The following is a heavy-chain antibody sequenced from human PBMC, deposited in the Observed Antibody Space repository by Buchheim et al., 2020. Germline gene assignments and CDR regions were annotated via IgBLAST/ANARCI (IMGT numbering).Heavy chain of an antibody. J-gene: IGHJ4*02. CDR2: INHSGST. V-gene: IGHV4-34*01. CDR1: GGSFSGYY. Sequence: QVQLQQWGAGLLKPSETLSLTCAVYGGSFSGYYWSWIRQPPGKGLEWIGEINHSGSTNYNPSLKSRVTISVDTSKNQFSLKLSSVTAADTAVYYCARLTILNGYYFDYWGQGTL. D-gene: IGHD2-8*01. CDR3: ARLTILNGYYFDY.